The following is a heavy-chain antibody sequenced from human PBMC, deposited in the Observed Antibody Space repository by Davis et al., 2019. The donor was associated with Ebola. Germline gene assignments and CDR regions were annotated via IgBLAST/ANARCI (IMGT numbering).Heavy chain of an antibody. J-gene: IGHJ4*02. CDR3: ARDAKETSGPFDY. CDR1: AGTFSSYA. Sequence: SVKVSCKASAGTFSSYAISWVRQAPGQGLEWMGGIIPIFGTANYAQKFQGRVTITADESTSTAYMELSSLRSEDTAVYYCARDAKETSGPFDYWGQGTLVTVSS. V-gene: IGHV1-69*13. CDR2: IIPIFGTA. D-gene: IGHD1-26*01.